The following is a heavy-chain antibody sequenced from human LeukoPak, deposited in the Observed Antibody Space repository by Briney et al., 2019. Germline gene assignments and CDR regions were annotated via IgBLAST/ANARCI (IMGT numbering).Heavy chain of an antibody. V-gene: IGHV1-2*02. CDR1: GYTFSGYY. Sequence: ASVKVSCKASGYTFSGYYLHWVRQAPGQGLEGMGWINPNSGGTNYAQKFQGRVTMTRDMSISTGYMELSRLRSDDTAVYYCARGGFPWDSPSDYWGQGTLVTVSS. CDR3: ARGGFPWDSPSDY. J-gene: IGHJ4*02. D-gene: IGHD1-26*01. CDR2: INPNSGGT.